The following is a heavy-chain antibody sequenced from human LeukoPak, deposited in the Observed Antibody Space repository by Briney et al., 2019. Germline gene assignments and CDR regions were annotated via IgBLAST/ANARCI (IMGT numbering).Heavy chain of an antibody. Sequence: GGSLRLSCAASGFTFSSYAMHRVCQAPGKGLEWVAVISYDGSNKYYADSVKGRFTISRDNSKNTLYLQMNSLRAEDTAVYYCARDTVTNYYFDYWGQGTLVTVSS. CDR3: ARDTVTNYYFDY. D-gene: IGHD4-17*01. J-gene: IGHJ4*02. CDR2: ISYDGSNK. V-gene: IGHV3-30-3*01. CDR1: GFTFSSYA.